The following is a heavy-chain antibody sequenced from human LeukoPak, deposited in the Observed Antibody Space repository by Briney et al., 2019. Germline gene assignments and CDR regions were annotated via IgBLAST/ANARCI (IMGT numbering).Heavy chain of an antibody. CDR2: IRYDGSEE. J-gene: IGHJ1*01. V-gene: IGHV3-33*07. Sequence: GGSLRLSCAASGFTFSSYGMFWVRQAPGKGLEWVAVIRYDGSEEYYADSVKGRFTISRDNSKSTLYVQMNSLRAEDTAVYYCTKGDFWNGVTEYLLHWGQGTLVTVSS. D-gene: IGHD3-3*01. CDR3: TKGDFWNGVTEYLLH. CDR1: GFTFSSYG.